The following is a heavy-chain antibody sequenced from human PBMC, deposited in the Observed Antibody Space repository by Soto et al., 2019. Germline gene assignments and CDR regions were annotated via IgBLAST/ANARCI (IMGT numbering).Heavy chain of an antibody. CDR2: ISAYNGNT. Sequence: ASVKVSCKASGYTFTSYGISWVRQAPGQGLEWMGWISAYNGNTNYAQKLQGRVTMTTDTSTSTAYMELRSLRSDDTAVCYCARDVIAGSATTTFDYWGQGTLVTVSS. J-gene: IGHJ4*02. CDR3: ARDVIAGSATTTFDY. CDR1: GYTFTSYG. V-gene: IGHV1-18*01. D-gene: IGHD3-16*02.